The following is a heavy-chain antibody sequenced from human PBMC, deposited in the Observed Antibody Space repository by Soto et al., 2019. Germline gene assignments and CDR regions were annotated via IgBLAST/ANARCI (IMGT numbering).Heavy chain of an antibody. CDR2: INHSGST. Sequence: KTSETLSLTCAGYGGSFSGYYWSWIRQPPGKGLEWIGEINHSGSTNYNPSLKSRVTISVDTSKNQFSLKLSSVTAADAAVYYCARSGYSYPYYFDYWGQGTLVTVSS. CDR1: GGSFSGYY. J-gene: IGHJ4*02. CDR3: ARSGYSYPYYFDY. V-gene: IGHV4-34*01. D-gene: IGHD5-18*01.